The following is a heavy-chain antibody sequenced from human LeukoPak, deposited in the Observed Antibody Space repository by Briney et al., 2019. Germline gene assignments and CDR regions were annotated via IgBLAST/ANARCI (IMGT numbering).Heavy chain of an antibody. Sequence: PSETLSLTCTVSGGSISSSSYYWGWIRQPPGKGLEWIGSIYYSGSTYYNPSLKSRVTISVDTSKNQFSLKLSSVTAADTAVYYCARIAIGSSSWSYFDYWGQGTLVTVSS. J-gene: IGHJ4*02. CDR3: ARIAIGSSSWSYFDY. CDR1: GGSISSSSYY. CDR2: IYYSGST. V-gene: IGHV4-39*07. D-gene: IGHD6-13*01.